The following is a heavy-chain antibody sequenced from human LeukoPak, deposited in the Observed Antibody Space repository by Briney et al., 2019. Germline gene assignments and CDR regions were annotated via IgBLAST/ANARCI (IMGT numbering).Heavy chain of an antibody. Sequence: GGSLRLSCAASGFTFSSYGMHWVRQAPGKGLEWVAVISYDGSNKYYADSVKGRFTISRDNSKNMLFFQMNSLRADDTAIYFCARDFPDWSDAFDIWGQGTMVTVSS. J-gene: IGHJ3*02. CDR1: GFTFSSYG. CDR3: ARDFPDWSDAFDI. CDR2: ISYDGSNK. D-gene: IGHD3/OR15-3a*01. V-gene: IGHV3-30*03.